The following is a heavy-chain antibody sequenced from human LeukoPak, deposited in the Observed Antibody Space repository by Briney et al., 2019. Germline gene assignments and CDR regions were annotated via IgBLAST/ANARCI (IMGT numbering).Heavy chain of an antibody. CDR2: IIPILCIA. D-gene: IGHD2-15*01. J-gene: IGHJ6*02. CDR1: GGSFSSYA. Sequence: APVKVSCKASGGSFSSYAISWVRQAPGQGLEWMGRIIPILCIANYAQKFQGRVTITADKSTSTAYMELSSLRSEDTAVYYCARGGGGMDVWGQGTTVTVSS. CDR3: ARGGGGMDV. V-gene: IGHV1-69*04.